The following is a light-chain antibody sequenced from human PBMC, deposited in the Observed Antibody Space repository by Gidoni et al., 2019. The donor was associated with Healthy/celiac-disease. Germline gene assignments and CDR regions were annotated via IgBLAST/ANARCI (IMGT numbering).Light chain of an antibody. CDR3: QQLNSYPLT. CDR2: AAS. J-gene: IGKJ4*01. Sequence: IQLTQSPSSLSASVGDRVTITCRASQGISSYLAWYQQKPGIAPKLLIYAASTLQSGVPSRFSGRGSGTDFTLTISSLQPEDFATYYCQQLNSYPLTFGGGTKVEI. V-gene: IGKV1-9*01. CDR1: QGISSY.